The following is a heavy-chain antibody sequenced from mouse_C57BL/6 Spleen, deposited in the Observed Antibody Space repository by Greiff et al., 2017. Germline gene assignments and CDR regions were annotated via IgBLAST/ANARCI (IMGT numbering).Heavy chain of an antibody. CDR1: GFTFSSYA. CDR2: ISDGGSYT. J-gene: IGHJ2*01. CDR3: ARDRRGDY. V-gene: IGHV5-4*01. Sequence: VQLKESGGGLVKPGGSLKLSCAASGFTFSSYAMSWVRQTPEKRLEWVATISDGGSYTYYPDNVKGRFTISRDNAKNNLYLQMSHLKSEDTAMYYCARDRRGDYWGQGTTLTVSS.